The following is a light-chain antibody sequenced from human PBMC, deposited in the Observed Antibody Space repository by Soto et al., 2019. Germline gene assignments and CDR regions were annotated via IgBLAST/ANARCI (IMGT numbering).Light chain of an antibody. J-gene: IGKJ1*01. V-gene: IGKV3-20*01. CDR3: QQYGSSPPWT. CDR2: GAS. Sequence: DIVLTQSPGTLSLSPGERATLSCRASQSVSNNYLAWYQQKPGQAPRLLIYGASSRATGIPARFSGSGSGTDFPLTISRLEPEDFAVYYCQQYGSSPPWTFGQGTKVEIK. CDR1: QSVSNNY.